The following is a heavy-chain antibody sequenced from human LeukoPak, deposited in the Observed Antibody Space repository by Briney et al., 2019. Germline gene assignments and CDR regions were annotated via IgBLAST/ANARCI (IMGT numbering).Heavy chain of an antibody. CDR1: GGSISSYY. V-gene: IGHV4-4*07. CDR2: IYTSGST. Sequence: SETLSLTCTVSGGSISSYYWSWIRQPAGKGLEWIGRIYTSGSTNYNPSLKSRVTMSIDTSKNQFSLKLSSVTAADTAVYYCARVAYSSGWYYFDYWGQGTLVTVSS. J-gene: IGHJ4*02. D-gene: IGHD6-19*01. CDR3: ARVAYSSGWYYFDY.